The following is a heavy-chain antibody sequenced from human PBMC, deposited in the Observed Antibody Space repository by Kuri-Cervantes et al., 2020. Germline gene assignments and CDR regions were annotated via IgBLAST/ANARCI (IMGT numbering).Heavy chain of an antibody. CDR3: ARGYTTTWSGYYMDV. V-gene: IGHV3-48*01. Sequence: GESLKISCTASGFTFGDYAMNWVRQAPGKGLEWVSYISSSSSTIYYADSVKGRFTISRDNAKNSLYLQMNSLRSEDTAVYYCARGYTTTWSGYYMDVWGKGTTVTVSS. D-gene: IGHD2-2*01. J-gene: IGHJ6*03. CDR2: ISSSSSTI. CDR1: GFTFGDYA.